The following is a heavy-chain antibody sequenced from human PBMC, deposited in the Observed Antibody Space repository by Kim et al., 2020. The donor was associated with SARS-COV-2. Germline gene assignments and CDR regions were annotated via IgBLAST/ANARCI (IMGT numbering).Heavy chain of an antibody. CDR2: IKEDGSAK. CDR1: GFTFSTYY. CDR3: APWCRE. Sequence: GGSLRLSCVASGFTFSTYYTSWVSQAPGKGLEWVANIKEDGSAKFYVDSVKGRFTISRDNAKNSLYLQMDSLRAEDTAVYYCAPWCREWGQGTLVTVSS. D-gene: IGHD2-8*01. J-gene: IGHJ4*02. V-gene: IGHV3-7*01.